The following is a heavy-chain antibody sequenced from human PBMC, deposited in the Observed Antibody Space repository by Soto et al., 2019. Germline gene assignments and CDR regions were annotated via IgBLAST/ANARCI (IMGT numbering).Heavy chain of an antibody. D-gene: IGHD1-26*01. CDR2: INATSGST. CDR1: GYTFTTHY. Sequence: QVQLLQSGAEVRRPGASVNVSCQAFGYTFTTHYLHWVRQAPGQGLEWMGMINATSGSTTYAQKCRGRVTLTRNTSTRTVDMELKSLTSEDTAVYYCARLDRVRATSVPWGQGTLVSVSS. V-gene: IGHV1-46*01. CDR3: ARLDRVRATSVP. J-gene: IGHJ5*02.